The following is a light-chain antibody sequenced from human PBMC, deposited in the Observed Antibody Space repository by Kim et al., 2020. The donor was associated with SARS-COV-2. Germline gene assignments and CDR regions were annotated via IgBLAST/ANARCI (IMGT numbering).Light chain of an antibody. CDR2: EVR. Sequence: PVQPYNFSVTRTSRDVGGYLFVSRYQKHPGKAPKLMICEVRKRPSGVPYRFSGSKSGNTASLTVSGLQAEDEADYYCFSFAGSTYVFGTGTKVTVL. CDR1: SRDVGGYLF. CDR3: FSFAGSTYV. V-gene: IGLV2-8*01. J-gene: IGLJ1*01.